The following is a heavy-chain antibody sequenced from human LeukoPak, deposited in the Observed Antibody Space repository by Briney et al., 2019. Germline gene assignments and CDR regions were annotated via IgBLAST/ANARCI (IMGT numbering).Heavy chain of an antibody. J-gene: IGHJ3*02. CDR3: ARERGTNYPILTGYYDAFDI. D-gene: IGHD3-9*01. Sequence: GGSLRLSCAASGFTFSSYAMHWVRQAPGKGLEWVAVISYDGSNKYYADSVKGRFTISRDNSKNTLYLQMNSLRAEDTAVYYCARERGTNYPILTGYYDAFDIWGQGTMVSVSS. CDR2: ISYDGSNK. CDR1: GFTFSSYA. V-gene: IGHV3-30-3*01.